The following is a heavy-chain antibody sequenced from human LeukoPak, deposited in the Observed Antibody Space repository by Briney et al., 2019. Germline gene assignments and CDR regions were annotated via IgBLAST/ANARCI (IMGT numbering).Heavy chain of an antibody. CDR1: GFTFSSYW. CDR2: IKQDGSEK. J-gene: IGHJ6*02. Sequence: GGSLRLSCAASGFTFSSYWMSWVRQAPGKGLEWVANIKQDGSEKYYVDSVKGRFTISRDNAKNSLYLQMNSLRAEDTAVYYCARDRVLSSSRITGTSLYGMDVWGQGTTVTVSS. V-gene: IGHV3-7*01. D-gene: IGHD1-20*01. CDR3: ARDRVLSSSRITGTSLYGMDV.